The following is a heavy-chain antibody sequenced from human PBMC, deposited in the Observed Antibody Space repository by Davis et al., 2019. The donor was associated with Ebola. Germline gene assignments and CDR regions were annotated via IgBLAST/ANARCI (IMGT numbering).Heavy chain of an antibody. J-gene: IGHJ3*02. CDR1: GFTFSGSA. Sequence: GESLKISCTASGFTFSGSAMHWVRQAPGKGLEWVTVISYDGRETYYANSVRGRFTISRDNSKDTLYLQMTSLRSDDTAVYFCVRPMRAPGTPENGFDMWGQGTMVTVSS. V-gene: IGHV3-30*04. D-gene: IGHD6-13*01. CDR2: ISYDGRET. CDR3: VRPMRAPGTPENGFDM.